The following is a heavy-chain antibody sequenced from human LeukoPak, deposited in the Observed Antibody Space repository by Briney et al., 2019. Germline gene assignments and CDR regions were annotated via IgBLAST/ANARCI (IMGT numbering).Heavy chain of an antibody. CDR1: GGSFTSDNYY. CDR3: ARDQGYGDYVYDS. V-gene: IGHV4-61*02. J-gene: IGHJ5*02. CDR2: IYASGNT. D-gene: IGHD4-17*01. Sequence: SQTLSLTCTVSGGSFTSDNYYWSWIRQPAGKGLEWIGRIYASGNTNYNPYLKSRVTISVDTSKNQFSLKLTSVTAADTAVYYCARDQGYGDYVYDSWGQGILVTVSS.